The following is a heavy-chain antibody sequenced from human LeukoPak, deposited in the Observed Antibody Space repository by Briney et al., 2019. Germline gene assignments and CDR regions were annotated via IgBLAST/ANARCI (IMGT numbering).Heavy chain of an antibody. Sequence: PSETLSLTCTVSGGSISRYYWNWIRQPPGKGLEWIGYIYYSGSTNYNPSLKSRVTISVDTSKNQFSLKLSSVTAADTAVYYCARGADSSGYYSIFYFDYWGQGTLVTASS. CDR1: GGSISRYY. CDR3: ARGADSSGYYSIFYFDY. D-gene: IGHD3-22*01. V-gene: IGHV4-59*01. J-gene: IGHJ4*02. CDR2: IYYSGST.